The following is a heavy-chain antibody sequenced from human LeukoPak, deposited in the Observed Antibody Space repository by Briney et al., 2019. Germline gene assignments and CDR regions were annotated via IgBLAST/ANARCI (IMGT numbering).Heavy chain of an antibody. CDR1: GYTFTSYY. CDR2: INPNSGGT. D-gene: IGHD3-10*01. J-gene: IGHJ4*02. V-gene: IGHV1-2*02. CDR3: ARVLRITMVRGAAFDY. Sequence: ASVKVSCKASGYTFTSYYMHWVRQAPGQGLEWMGWINPNSGGTNYAQKFQGRVTMTRDTSISTAYMELSRLRSDDTAVYYCARVLRITMVRGAAFDYWGQATLVTVSS.